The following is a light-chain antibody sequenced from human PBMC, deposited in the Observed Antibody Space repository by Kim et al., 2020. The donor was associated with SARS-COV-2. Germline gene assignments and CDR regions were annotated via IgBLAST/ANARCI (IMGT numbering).Light chain of an antibody. Sequence: DIQMTQSPSTLSASVGDRVTITCRASQSVSSWLAWYQQKPGKAPKVLIYKASSLESGVPSRFSGTGSGTDFTLSISSLQPDDFAAYYCLQYNTLPWTFGQGTKVDIK. J-gene: IGKJ1*01. CDR3: LQYNTLPWT. CDR2: KAS. V-gene: IGKV1-5*03. CDR1: QSVSSW.